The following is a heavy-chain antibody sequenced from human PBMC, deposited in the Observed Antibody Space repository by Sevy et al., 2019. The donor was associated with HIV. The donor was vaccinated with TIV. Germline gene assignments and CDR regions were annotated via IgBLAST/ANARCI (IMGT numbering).Heavy chain of an antibody. Sequence: GGSLRLSCAASGFTLRNYAMSWVRQAPGKGLEWVSAIDGSGGSTYYGDSVKGRFTISRDNSKNTVFLQMNSLRAEDTAVYYCVKDRPGGFDYWGQGTLVTVSS. CDR2: IDGSGGST. CDR3: VKDRPGGFDY. CDR1: GFTLRNYA. J-gene: IGHJ4*02. V-gene: IGHV3-23*01. D-gene: IGHD3-16*01.